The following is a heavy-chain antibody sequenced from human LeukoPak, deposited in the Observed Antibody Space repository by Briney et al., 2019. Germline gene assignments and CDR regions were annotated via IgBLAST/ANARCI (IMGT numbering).Heavy chain of an antibody. CDR1: GYSLTSYW. V-gene: IGHV5-51*01. D-gene: IGHD3-22*01. Sequence: GESLKISCKGSGYSLTSYWIGWVRQVPGKGLEWMGIIYPGDSDTRYSPSFQAQVTISADKSISTAYLQWSSLKASDTAMYYCARLIVVVRNAFDIWGQGTMVTVSS. CDR2: IYPGDSDT. CDR3: ARLIVVVRNAFDI. J-gene: IGHJ3*02.